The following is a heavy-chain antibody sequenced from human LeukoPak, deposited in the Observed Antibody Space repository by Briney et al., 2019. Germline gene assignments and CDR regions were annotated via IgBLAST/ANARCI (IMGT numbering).Heavy chain of an antibody. CDR2: IYYSGST. V-gene: IGHV4-59*01. J-gene: IGHJ6*02. D-gene: IGHD2-15*01. CDR1: GGSISSYY. CDR3: ARQGRYCSGGSCYGHGMDV. Sequence: PSETLSLTCTVSGGSISSYYWSWIRQPPGKGLEWIGYIYYSGSTNYNPSLKSRVTISVDTSKNQLSLKLSSMTAADTAVYYCARQGRYCSGGSCYGHGMDVWGQGTTVTVSS.